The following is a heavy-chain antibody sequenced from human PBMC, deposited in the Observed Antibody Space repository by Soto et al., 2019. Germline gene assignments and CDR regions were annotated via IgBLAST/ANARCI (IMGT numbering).Heavy chain of an antibody. Sequence: QVQLVESGGGVVQPGRSLRLSCAASGFTFSSYGMHWVRQAPGKGLEWVAVISYDGSNKYYADSVKGRFTISRDNSKNTLYLQMNGLRAEDTAVYYCAKAPADIVVVDYWGQGTLVTVSS. CDR1: GFTFSSYG. D-gene: IGHD2-15*01. CDR3: AKAPADIVVVDY. V-gene: IGHV3-30*18. J-gene: IGHJ4*02. CDR2: ISYDGSNK.